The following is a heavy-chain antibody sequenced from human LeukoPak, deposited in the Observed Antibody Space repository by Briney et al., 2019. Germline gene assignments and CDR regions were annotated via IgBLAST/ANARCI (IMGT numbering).Heavy chain of an antibody. CDR3: ARGTYYYDSSGYWDWFDP. V-gene: IGHV4-31*03. Sequence: SETLSLTCTVSGGSLSSVGYYWSCIRHHPGKCLEWIGYIYYSGPTYYNPSLKSRVTISVDTSKNQFSLKLSSVTAADTAVYYCARGTYYYDSSGYWDWFDPWGQGTLVTVSS. J-gene: IGHJ5*02. D-gene: IGHD3-22*01. CDR2: IYYSGPT. CDR1: GGSLSSVGYY.